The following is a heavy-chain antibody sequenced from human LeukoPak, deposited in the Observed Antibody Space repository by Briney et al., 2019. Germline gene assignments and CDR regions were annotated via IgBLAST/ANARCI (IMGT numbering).Heavy chain of an antibody. CDR1: GGSISGYS. CDR2: ISYTGST. J-gene: IGHJ6*02. CDR3: ARDRNNGELYYGMDV. V-gene: IGHV4-59*01. D-gene: IGHD2-8*01. Sequence: SETLSLTCTVSGGSISGYSWSWIRQPPGKGLEWIGYISYTGSTNYNPSLKSRVTISIDTSKNQLSLKLTSLIAADTAVYYCARDRNNGELYYGMDVWGQGATVTVSS.